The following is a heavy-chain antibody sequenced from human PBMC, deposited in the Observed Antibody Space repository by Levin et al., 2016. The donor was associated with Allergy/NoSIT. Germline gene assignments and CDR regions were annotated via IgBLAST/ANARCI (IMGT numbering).Heavy chain of an antibody. CDR2: TYYRSKWYN. Sequence: LRLSCAISGDSVSSNSAAWNWIRQSPSRGLEWLGRTYYRSKWYNDYAVSVKSRITINPDTSKNQFSLQLNSVTPEDTAVYYCARAARGLRFLEWSDGPDYYYYMDVWGKGTTVTVSS. J-gene: IGHJ6*03. D-gene: IGHD3-3*01. V-gene: IGHV6-1*01. CDR1: GDSVSSNSAA. CDR3: ARAARGLRFLEWSDGPDYYYYMDV.